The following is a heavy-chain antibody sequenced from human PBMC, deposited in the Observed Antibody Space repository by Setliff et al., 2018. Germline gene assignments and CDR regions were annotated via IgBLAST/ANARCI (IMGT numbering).Heavy chain of an antibody. Sequence: ASVKVSCKASGYTFTSYGISWVRQAPGQGLEWMGWISAYNGNTNYAQKLQGRVTMTTDTSTSTAYMELRSLRSDDTAVYYCATNAGRSSSWYPRRPGEGHAFDIWGQGTVVTVSS. CDR3: ATNAGRSSSWYPRRPGEGHAFDI. CDR1: GYTFTSYG. CDR2: ISAYNGNT. V-gene: IGHV1-18*01. D-gene: IGHD6-13*01. J-gene: IGHJ3*02.